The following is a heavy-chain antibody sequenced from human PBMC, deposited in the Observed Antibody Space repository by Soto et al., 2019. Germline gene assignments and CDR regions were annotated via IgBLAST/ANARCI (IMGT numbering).Heavy chain of an antibody. CDR3: ARDLGGYDLYGPDT. D-gene: IGHD5-12*01. CDR2: VNLNSGDT. Sequence: ASVKVSCKTSGDTFTDSSMHWVRQAPGQGLEWMGWVNLNSGDTNYAEKFRGRVTMTRDTSIITAYMELTRLKSDDTAVYYCARDLGGYDLYGPDTWGQGTLVTVSS. J-gene: IGHJ5*02. CDR1: GDTFTDSS. V-gene: IGHV1-2*02.